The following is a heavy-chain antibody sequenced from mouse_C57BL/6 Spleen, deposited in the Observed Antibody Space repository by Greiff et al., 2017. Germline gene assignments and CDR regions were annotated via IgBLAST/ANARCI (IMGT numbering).Heavy chain of an antibody. V-gene: IGHV2-3*01. CDR3: AVYGSFSWFSD. J-gene: IGHJ3*01. D-gene: IGHD1-1*01. CDR2: LWGDGST. Sequence: VKVVESGPGLVAPSQRLSITCTVSGFSLTSYGVSWVRQPPGKGLEWLGVLWGDGSTNYHSALISILRISKDNSKSQVVLKLNSLQTDDTATYYGAVYGSFSWFSDWCQGTLVTVSA. CDR1: GFSLTSYG.